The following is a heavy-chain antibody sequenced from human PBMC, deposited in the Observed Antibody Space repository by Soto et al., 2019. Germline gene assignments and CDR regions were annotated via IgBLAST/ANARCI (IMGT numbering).Heavy chain of an antibody. J-gene: IGHJ5*02. CDR1: GGTFSSYT. CDR2: IIPILDIV. V-gene: IGHV1-69*02. CDR3: ARGFAVVPAPDSGLNWFDP. D-gene: IGHD2-2*01. Sequence: GASVKVSCKASGGTFSSYTISWVRQAPGQGLEWMGRIIPILDIVNYAQKFQDRVTITADKSTNTAYMDLSSLRSDDTAVYYCARGFAVVPAPDSGLNWFDPWGQGTLVTVSS.